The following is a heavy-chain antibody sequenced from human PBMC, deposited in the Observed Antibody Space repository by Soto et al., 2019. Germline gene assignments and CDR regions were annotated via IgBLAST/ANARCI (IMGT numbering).Heavy chain of an antibody. CDR3: ASIGSLLWFGELFDY. CDR1: GFTFSSYS. J-gene: IGHJ4*02. CDR2: ISSSSSYI. D-gene: IGHD3-10*01. V-gene: IGHV3-21*01. Sequence: EVQLVESGGGLVKPGGSLRLSCAASGFTFSSYSMNWVRQAPGKGLEWVSSISSSSSYIYYADSVKGRFTISRDNAKNSLYLQMNSLRAEETAVYYCASIGSLLWFGELFDYWGQGTLVTVSS.